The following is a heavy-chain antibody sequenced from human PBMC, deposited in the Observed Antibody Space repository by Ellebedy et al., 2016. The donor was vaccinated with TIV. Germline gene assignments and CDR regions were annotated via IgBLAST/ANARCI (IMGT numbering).Heavy chain of an antibody. CDR1: GFTFSSYG. CDR3: ARGDDILTGQLDY. Sequence: GESLKISCAASGFTFSSYGMHWVRPAPGKGLEWVAVIWYDGSNKYYEDSVKGRFTISRENSKNTRYLQMNSLRAEETSVYYCARGDDILTGQLDYWGQGTLVTVSS. V-gene: IGHV3-33*08. D-gene: IGHD3-9*01. CDR2: IWYDGSNK. J-gene: IGHJ4*02.